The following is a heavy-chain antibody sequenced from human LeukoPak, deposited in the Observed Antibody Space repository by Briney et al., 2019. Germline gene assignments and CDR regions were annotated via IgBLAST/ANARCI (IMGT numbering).Heavy chain of an antibody. V-gene: IGHV4-4*02. J-gene: IGHJ3*02. CDR2: IYHSGST. D-gene: IGHD1-26*01. Sequence: SETLSLTCAVSGGSISSSNWWSWVRQPPGKRLEWIGEIYHSGSTNYNPSLKSRVTISVDKSKNQFSLKLSSVTAADTAMYYCARDLEGGAYDAFDIWGQGTMVTVSS. CDR3: ARDLEGGAYDAFDI. CDR1: GGSISSSNW.